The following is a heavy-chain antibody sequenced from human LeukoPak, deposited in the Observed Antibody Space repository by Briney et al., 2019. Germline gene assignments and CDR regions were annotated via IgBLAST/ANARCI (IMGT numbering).Heavy chain of an antibody. D-gene: IGHD3-3*01. V-gene: IGHV1-18*01. Sequence: ASVKVSCKASGYTFTRYGISWVRQAPGQGLEWMGWISAYNGNTNYAQKCEGRDTMTTNTTTSTAYRELMSLRSDDTAVYYCARDGSATYDFWSGSYPEWADYYYFYMDVWGKGTTVTVSS. CDR2: ISAYNGNT. CDR3: ARDGSATYDFWSGSYPEWADYYYFYMDV. J-gene: IGHJ6*03. CDR1: GYTFTRYG.